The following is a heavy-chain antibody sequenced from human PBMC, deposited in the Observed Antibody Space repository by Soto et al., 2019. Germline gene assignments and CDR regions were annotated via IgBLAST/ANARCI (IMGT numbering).Heavy chain of an antibody. Sequence: EVQLLESGGGLVQPGGSLRLSCAASGFTFSSYAMSWVRQAPGKGLEWVSAISGSGGSTYYADSVKGRFTISRDNSKNTLYLQMNSLRAEDTAVYYCAKVREERWDYYYYGMDVWGQGTTVTVSS. CDR2: ISGSGGST. J-gene: IGHJ6*02. V-gene: IGHV3-23*01. CDR3: AKVREERWDYYYYGMDV. CDR1: GFTFSSYA. D-gene: IGHD1-26*01.